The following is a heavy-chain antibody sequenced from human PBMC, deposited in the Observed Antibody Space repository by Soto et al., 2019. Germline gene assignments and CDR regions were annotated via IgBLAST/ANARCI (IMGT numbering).Heavy chain of an antibody. V-gene: IGHV4-39*01. J-gene: IGHJ5*02. CDR3: ARHGAS. CDR2: IYYSGQT. CDR1: GVSISGSSYY. D-gene: IGHD3-10*01. Sequence: QLQLQESGPGLVKPSETLSLICSVSGVSISGSSYYWGWIRQPPGKGLEWIGSIYYSGQTYYNPSPKSRVTISVDRSKNQFSLNLTSVTATDTALYYCARHGASWGQGTLVTVSS.